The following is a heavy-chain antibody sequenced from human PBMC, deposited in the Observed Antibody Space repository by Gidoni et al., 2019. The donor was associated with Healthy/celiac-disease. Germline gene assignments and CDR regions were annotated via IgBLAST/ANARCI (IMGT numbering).Heavy chain of an antibody. Sequence: QVQLVQSGAEVKKPGSSVKVSCKASGGTFSCYAISWVRQAPGQGLEWMGGIIPIFGTANYAQKFQGRVTITAYESTSTAYMELSSLRSEDTAVYYCARSAFYDPYYYYYYMDVWGKGTTVTVSS. CDR1: GGTFSCYA. D-gene: IGHD3-3*01. J-gene: IGHJ6*03. V-gene: IGHV1-69*01. CDR3: ARSAFYDPYYYYYYMDV. CDR2: IIPIFGTA.